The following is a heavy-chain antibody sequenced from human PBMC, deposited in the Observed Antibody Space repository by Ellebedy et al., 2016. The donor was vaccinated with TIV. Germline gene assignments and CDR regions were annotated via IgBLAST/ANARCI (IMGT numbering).Heavy chain of an antibody. V-gene: IGHV3-21*05. D-gene: IGHD1/OR15-1a*01. CDR2: ISTSSGYI. CDR3: AKDISGGIITGTTLADYYGMDV. J-gene: IGHJ6*02. CDR1: GFPFSRYS. Sequence: PGGSLRLSCAASGFPFSRYSMSWVRQAPGKGREWVSYISTSSGYIFYEFSVKGRFTIPRDNAKNSLYLQMNSLRVEDTALYYCAKDISGGIITGTTLADYYGMDVWGQGTTVTVSS.